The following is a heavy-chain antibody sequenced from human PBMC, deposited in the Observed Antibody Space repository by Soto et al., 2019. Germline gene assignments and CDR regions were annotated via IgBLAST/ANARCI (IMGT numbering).Heavy chain of an antibody. V-gene: IGHV3-7*01. CDR3: ASARHIGP. CDR1: GFTFGNYW. J-gene: IGHJ5*02. CDR2: IKQDGSKR. Sequence: GGSLRLSCAASGFTFGNYWMSWVRQAPGKGPEWVANIKQDGSKRNYVDSVKGRFTISRDNAENSLYLQMNSLRVEDTGVYYCASARHIGPWGQGTLVTVSS. D-gene: IGHD2-21*01.